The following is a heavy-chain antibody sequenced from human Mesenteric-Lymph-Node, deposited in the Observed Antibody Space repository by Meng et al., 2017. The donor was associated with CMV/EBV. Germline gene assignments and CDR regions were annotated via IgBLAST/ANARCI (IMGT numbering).Heavy chain of an antibody. J-gene: IGHJ4*02. CDR1: GFTFSDYH. CDR2: ISGGGSMI. Sequence: GESLKISCTASGFTFSDYHMSWIRQAPGKGLEWVSYISGGGSMIYSADSVKGRFTISRDNAKNSLYLQMDSLRAEDTAVYYCARDIEYDYRFDDWGQGTMVTVSS. D-gene: IGHD5-12*01. V-gene: IGHV3-11*04. CDR3: ARDIEYDYRFDD.